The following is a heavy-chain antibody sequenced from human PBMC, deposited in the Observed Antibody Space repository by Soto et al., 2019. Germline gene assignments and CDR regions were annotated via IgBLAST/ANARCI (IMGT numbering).Heavy chain of an antibody. D-gene: IGHD6-6*01. Sequence: SETLSLTCTVSGGSISSYYWSWIRQPPGKGLEWIGYIYYSGSTNYNPSLKSRVTISVDTSKNQFSLKLSSVTAADTAVYYCARDIAARGWFDPWGQGTLVTVSS. J-gene: IGHJ5*02. V-gene: IGHV4-59*12. CDR1: GGSISSYY. CDR3: ARDIAARGWFDP. CDR2: IYYSGST.